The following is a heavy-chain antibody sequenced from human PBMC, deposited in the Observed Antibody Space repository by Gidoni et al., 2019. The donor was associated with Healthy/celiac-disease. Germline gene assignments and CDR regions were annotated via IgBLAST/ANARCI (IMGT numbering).Heavy chain of an antibody. Sequence: EVQLVQSGAEVKKPGESRKISWKGSGNSFTSYGIGWERQMPGKGLEWMGIIYPGDSDTRYRPSFQGQVTIPAYKSISTASLQWSSQKASDTAMYYCARRELAYCGGDCFVFDYWGQGTLVTVSS. CDR3: ARRELAYCGGDCFVFDY. D-gene: IGHD2-21*02. V-gene: IGHV5-51*01. CDR1: GNSFTSYG. J-gene: IGHJ4*02. CDR2: IYPGDSDT.